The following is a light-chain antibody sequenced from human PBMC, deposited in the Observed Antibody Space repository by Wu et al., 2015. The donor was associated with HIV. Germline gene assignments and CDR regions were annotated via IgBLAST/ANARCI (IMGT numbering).Light chain of an antibody. CDR1: ENIYDW. Sequence: DIQMTQSPSILSAFVGDTVTITCRASENIYDWLAWYQQIPGEAPKLLVYKVSTLESGVPSRFSGGGSGTEFSLTISSLQPDDFATYYCQQYYTFWTFGQGTKVDFK. CDR2: KVS. V-gene: IGKV1-5*03. CDR3: QQYYTFWT. J-gene: IGKJ1*01.